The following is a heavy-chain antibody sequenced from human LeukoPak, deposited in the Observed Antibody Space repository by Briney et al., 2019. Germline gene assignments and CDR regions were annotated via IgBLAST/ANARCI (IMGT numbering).Heavy chain of an antibody. V-gene: IGHV3-48*02. J-gene: IGHJ4*02. Sequence: GGSLRLSCAASGFTFSSYSMNWVRQAPGTGLEWVSYISSSRSTIYYADSVKGRSTISRDNAKNTLYLQMTSLRDEDTALYYCAKSRREGSASFHFDYWGQGTLVTVSS. CDR3: AKSRREGSASFHFDY. CDR2: ISSSRSTI. CDR1: GFTFSSYS. D-gene: IGHD2-15*01.